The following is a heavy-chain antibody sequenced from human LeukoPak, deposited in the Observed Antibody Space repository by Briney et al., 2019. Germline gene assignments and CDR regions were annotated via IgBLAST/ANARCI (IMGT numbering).Heavy chain of an antibody. CDR3: ARQIGRFLEWSKYYFDY. V-gene: IGHV4-39*01. J-gene: IGHJ4*02. CDR1: GGSISSSSYY. Sequence: SETLSLTCSVSGGSISSSSYYWGWIRQPPGKGLEWIGSIYYSGSTYYNPSLKSRVTISVDTSKNQFSLKLSSVTAADTAVYYCARQIGRFLEWSKYYFDYWGQGTLVTVSS. D-gene: IGHD3-3*01. CDR2: IYYSGST.